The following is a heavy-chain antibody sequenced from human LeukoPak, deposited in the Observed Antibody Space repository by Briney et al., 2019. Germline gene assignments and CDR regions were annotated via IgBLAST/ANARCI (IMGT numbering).Heavy chain of an antibody. CDR1: GGTFSSYA. CDR2: IIPIFGTA. J-gene: IGHJ4*02. Sequence: SVKVSCKASGGTFSSYAISWVRQAPGQGLEWMGGIIPIFGTANYAQKFQGRVTITADESTSTAYMELSSLRSEDTAVYYCARGARSYYDYVWGSYRYMVYWGQGTLVTVSS. CDR3: ARGARSYYDYVWGSYRYMVY. D-gene: IGHD3-16*02. V-gene: IGHV1-69*13.